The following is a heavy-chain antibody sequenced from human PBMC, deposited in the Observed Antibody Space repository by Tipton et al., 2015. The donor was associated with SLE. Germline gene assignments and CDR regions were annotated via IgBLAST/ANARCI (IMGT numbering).Heavy chain of an antibody. V-gene: IGHV4-59*01. CDR1: GGSISGYY. CDR2: IYSSGST. D-gene: IGHD5-24*01. J-gene: IGHJ4*02. CDR3: ARLREDHNYDFDI. Sequence: LRLSCTVSGGSISGYYWSWIRQPPGKGLEWIGYIYSSGSTNYNPSLKSRVATSLDTPKNQFSLRLTSVTTADTAVYFCARLREDHNYDFDIWGQGTLVTVSS.